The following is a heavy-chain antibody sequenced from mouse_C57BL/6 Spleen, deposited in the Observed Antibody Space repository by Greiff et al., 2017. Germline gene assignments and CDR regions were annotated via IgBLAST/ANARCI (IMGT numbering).Heavy chain of an antibody. CDR3: ARRGYYDYDEEAWFAY. CDR2: IYPGDGDT. D-gene: IGHD2-4*01. J-gene: IGHJ3*01. Sequence: VQLQQSGAELVKPGASVKISCKASGYAFSSYWMNWVKQRPGKGLEWIGQIYPGDGDTNYNEKFKGKGTLTADKSSSTAYLQLSSLTSEAAAVYFCARRGYYDYDEEAWFAYWGQGTLVTVSA. CDR1: GYAFSSYW. V-gene: IGHV1-80*01.